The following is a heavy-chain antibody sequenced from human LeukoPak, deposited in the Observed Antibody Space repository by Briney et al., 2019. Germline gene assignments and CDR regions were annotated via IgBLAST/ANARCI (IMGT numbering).Heavy chain of an antibody. D-gene: IGHD3-22*01. V-gene: IGHV3-7*01. J-gene: IGHJ4*02. CDR1: GFTFSSHW. Sequence: GGSLRLSCAASGFTFSSHWMSWVRQAPGKGLEWVANIKQDGSEKYCVDSVKGRFTISRDNAKNSLYLQMNSLGAEDTAVYYCARGGTELVIPTYWGQGILVTVSS. CDR2: IKQDGSEK. CDR3: ARGGTELVIPTY.